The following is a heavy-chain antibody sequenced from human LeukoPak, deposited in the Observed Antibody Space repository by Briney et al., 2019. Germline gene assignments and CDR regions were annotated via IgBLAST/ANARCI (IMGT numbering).Heavy chain of an antibody. CDR1: GFSFDDYT. Sequence: PGGSLRLSCAASGFSFDDYTMHWVPQPPGKGLEWVSLINWDGGSAYYRDSVRGRFTISRDTSKNSLYLQMHSLRTDDTALYYCAKDLGKVIAAAGTSGFDTWGRGTLVTVSS. CDR2: INWDGGSA. D-gene: IGHD6-13*01. J-gene: IGHJ4*01. V-gene: IGHV3-43*01. CDR3: AKDLGKVIAAAGTSGFDT.